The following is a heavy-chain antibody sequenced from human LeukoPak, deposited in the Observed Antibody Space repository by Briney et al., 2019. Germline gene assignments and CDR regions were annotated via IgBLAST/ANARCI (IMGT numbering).Heavy chain of an antibody. V-gene: IGHV4-30-4*01. CDR2: IYYSGST. CDR1: GGSISSGDFY. D-gene: IGHD4-17*01. J-gene: IGHJ4*02. Sequence: SQTLSLTCTVSGGSISSGDFYWSWIRRPPGKGLEWIGYIYYSGSTYYNPSLKSRVTISVDRSKNQFSLKLSSVTAADTAVYYCARSRHDYGDYVPFDYWGQGTLVTVSS. CDR3: ARSRHDYGDYVPFDY.